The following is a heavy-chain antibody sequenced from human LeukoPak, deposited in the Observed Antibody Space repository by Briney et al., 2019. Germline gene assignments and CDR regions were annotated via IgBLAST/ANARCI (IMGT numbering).Heavy chain of an antibody. CDR3: ARHSPPDY. CDR1: GYTFTGYY. D-gene: IGHD2-21*01. Sequence: ASVKVSCKASGYTFTGYYMYWVRQAPGQGLEWMGWINPNSGGTNYAQKFQGRVAMTRDTSITTAYMELSSLRSDDTAVYYCARHSPPDYWGQGTLVTVSS. J-gene: IGHJ4*02. V-gene: IGHV1-2*02. CDR2: INPNSGGT.